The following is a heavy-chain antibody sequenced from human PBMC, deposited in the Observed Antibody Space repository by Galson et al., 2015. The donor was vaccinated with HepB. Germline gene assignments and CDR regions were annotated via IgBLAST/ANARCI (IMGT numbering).Heavy chain of an antibody. V-gene: IGHV1-69*02. CDR2: IVPIVGIA. CDR3: AGYIGDSSGWYGTRALYNDAMDV. CDR1: GGTFSRFT. Sequence: SVKVSCKASGGTFSRFTISWVRQAPGQGLEWMGRIVPIVGIANYAPKFQGRVTSSADKSTSTAYMEMSSLRSEDTAVYYCAGYIGDSSGWYGTRALYNDAMDVWGQGTTVTVSS. J-gene: IGHJ6*02. D-gene: IGHD6-19*01.